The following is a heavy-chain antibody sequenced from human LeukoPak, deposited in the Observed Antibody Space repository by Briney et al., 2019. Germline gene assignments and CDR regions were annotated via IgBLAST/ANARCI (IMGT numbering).Heavy chain of an antibody. CDR1: GGSINSSRHY. CDR2: IYFSGST. Sequence: SSETLSLTCTVSGGSINSSRHYWGWVRQPPGRGLEWIGNIYFSGSTYYNPSLKSRVTISVDTSKNQFSLKLSSVTAADTAVYYCARDPEYSSSYDYYYYMDVWGKGTTVTVSS. CDR3: ARDPEYSSSYDYYYYMDV. D-gene: IGHD6-6*01. V-gene: IGHV4-39*07. J-gene: IGHJ6*03.